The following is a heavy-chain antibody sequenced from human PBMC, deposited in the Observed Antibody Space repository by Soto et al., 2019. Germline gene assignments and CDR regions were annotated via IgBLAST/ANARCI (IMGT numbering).Heavy chain of an antibody. CDR2: ISSSSSYI. D-gene: IGHD3-22*01. V-gene: IGHV3-21*01. CDR1: GFTFSSYA. Sequence: PGGSLRLSCAASGFTFSSYAMHWVRQAPGKGLEWVSSISSSSSYIYYADSVKGRFTISRDNAKNSLYLQMNSLRAEDTAVYYCARDLYDSSGYYYYYYYGMDVWGQGTTVTVSS. J-gene: IGHJ6*02. CDR3: ARDLYDSSGYYYYYYYGMDV.